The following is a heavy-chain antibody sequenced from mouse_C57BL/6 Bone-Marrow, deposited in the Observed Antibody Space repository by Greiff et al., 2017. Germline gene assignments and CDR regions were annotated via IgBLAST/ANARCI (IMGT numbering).Heavy chain of an antibody. D-gene: IGHD1-1*01. CDR1: GYTFTSYW. CDR3: ARSRFYGSSLAY. V-gene: IGHV1-69*01. J-gene: IGHJ3*01. CDR2: IDPSDSDT. Sequence: QVQLQQSGAELVMPGASVKLSCKASGYTFTSYWMHWVKQRPGQGLEWIGEIDPSDSDTNYNQKFKGKSTLTVDKSSSTAYMQLSSLTSEDSAVYYCARSRFYGSSLAYWGQGTLVTVSA.